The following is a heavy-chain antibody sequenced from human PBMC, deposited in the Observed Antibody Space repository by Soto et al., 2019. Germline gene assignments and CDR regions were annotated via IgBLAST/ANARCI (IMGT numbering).Heavy chain of an antibody. CDR1: GGSISSYY. J-gene: IGHJ5*02. V-gene: IGHV4-59*01. D-gene: IGHD4-17*01. CDR2: IYYSGST. CDR3: ARGNGDFPYNWFDP. Sequence: QVQLQESGPGLVKPSETLSLTCTVSGGSISSYYWSWIRQPPGKGLEWIGYIYYSGSTNYNPSLKTRVTTSVDTSKNQFSLKLSSVTAADTAVYYCARGNGDFPYNWFDPWGQGTLVTVSS.